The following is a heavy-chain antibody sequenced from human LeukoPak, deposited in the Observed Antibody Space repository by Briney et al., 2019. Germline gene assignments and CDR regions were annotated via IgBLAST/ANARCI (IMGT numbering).Heavy chain of an antibody. D-gene: IGHD5-24*01. CDR1: GGSISSYY. CDR2: NYYSGST. J-gene: IGHJ5*02. CDR3: ARALQMNWFDP. Sequence: PSETLCLTCTVSGGSISSYYWSWIRQPPGKGLEWIGYNYYSGSTNYNPSLKSRVTISVDTSKNQFSLKLSSVTAADTAVYYCARALQMNWFDPWGQGTLVTVSS. V-gene: IGHV4-59*01.